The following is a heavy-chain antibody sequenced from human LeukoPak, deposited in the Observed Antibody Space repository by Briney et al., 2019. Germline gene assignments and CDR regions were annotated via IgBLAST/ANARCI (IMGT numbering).Heavy chain of an antibody. CDR2: IYYSGST. J-gene: IGHJ4*02. CDR1: GFTFSSAW. D-gene: IGHD1-14*01. Sequence: VKPGGSLRLSCAASGFTFSSAWMSWIRQPPGKGLEWIGYIYYSGSTNYNPSLKSRVTISVDTSKNQFSLKLSSVTAADTAVYYCARQRGRTGTFDYWGQGTLVTVSS. V-gene: IGHV4-59*01. CDR3: ARQRGRTGTFDY.